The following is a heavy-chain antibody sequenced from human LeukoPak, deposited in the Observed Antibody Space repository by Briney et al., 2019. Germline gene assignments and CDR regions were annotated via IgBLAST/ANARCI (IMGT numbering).Heavy chain of an antibody. CDR2: INPNSGDT. CDR3: AREGYDYIWGSYRSDAFDI. J-gene: IGHJ3*02. CDR1: GYTFTGYY. Sequence: ASVKVSCKASGYTFTGYYMHWVRQAPGQGLEWMGWINPNSGDTYYAQQFQGRVTMTSDTSISTAYMEMTRLRSDDTAVYYCAREGYDYIWGSYRSDAFDIWGQGTVVTVS. D-gene: IGHD3-16*02. V-gene: IGHV1-2*02.